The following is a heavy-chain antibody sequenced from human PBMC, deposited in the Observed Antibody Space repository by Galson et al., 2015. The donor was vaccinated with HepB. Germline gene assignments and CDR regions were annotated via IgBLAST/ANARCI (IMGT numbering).Heavy chain of an antibody. CDR1: GFTFSSYA. V-gene: IGHV3-30*04. Sequence: SLRLSCAASGFTFSSYAMHWVRQAPGKGLAGVAVITYDGCNKYLADSVRGRFTISRDKSKNALYLKMNSLRAEDTAVYYCARDYASSWYFTHYYGMDLWGQGTTVTVSS. CDR3: ARDYASSWYFTHYYGMDL. J-gene: IGHJ6*02. D-gene: IGHD6-13*01. CDR2: ITYDGCNK.